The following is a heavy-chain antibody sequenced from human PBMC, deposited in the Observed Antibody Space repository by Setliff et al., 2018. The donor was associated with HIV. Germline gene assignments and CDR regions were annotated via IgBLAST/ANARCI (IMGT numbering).Heavy chain of an antibody. CDR2: IYAGGST. J-gene: IGHJ6*02. Sequence: GGSLRLSCAASGLTDTYNYMSWVRQAPGKGLEWVSVIYAGGSTYYADSVQGRFTIFRDNDKNSLYLQMNSLRAEDTAIYYCARDNLYYNLWNGSPVYGMDVWGQGTTVTVSS. V-gene: IGHV3-53*01. CDR1: GLTDTYNY. D-gene: IGHD3-3*01. CDR3: ARDNLYYNLWNGSPVYGMDV.